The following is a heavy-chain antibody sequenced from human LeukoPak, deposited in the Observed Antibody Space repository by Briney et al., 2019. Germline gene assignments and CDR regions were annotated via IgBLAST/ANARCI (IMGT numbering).Heavy chain of an antibody. CDR2: IYYSGST. V-gene: IGHV4-39*01. Sequence: SETLSLTCTVSGGSISSSSYYWGWIRQPPGKGLEWIGSIYYSGSTYYNPSLKSRVTISVDTSKNQFSLKLSSVTAADTAVYYCARHDSSGWYRGAAFDYWGQGTLVTVSS. D-gene: IGHD6-19*01. J-gene: IGHJ4*02. CDR1: GGSISSSSYY. CDR3: ARHDSSGWYRGAAFDY.